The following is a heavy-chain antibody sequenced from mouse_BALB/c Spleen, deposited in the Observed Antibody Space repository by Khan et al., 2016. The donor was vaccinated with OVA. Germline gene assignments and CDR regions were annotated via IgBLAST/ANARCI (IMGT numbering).Heavy chain of an antibody. CDR2: INTYTGEP. CDR3: ARSRGNVLLDL. CDR1: GYTFTDYG. D-gene: IGHD2-1*01. V-gene: IGHV9-1*02. J-gene: IGHJ2*01. Sequence: QIQLVQSGPELKKPGETVRISCKASGYTFTDYGMNWVKQAPGKGLKWMGWINTYTGEPTYADEFKGRFAFSLETSASTAHLQINNLKNEDMATYFCARSRGNVLLDLWGQGTPLTVSS.